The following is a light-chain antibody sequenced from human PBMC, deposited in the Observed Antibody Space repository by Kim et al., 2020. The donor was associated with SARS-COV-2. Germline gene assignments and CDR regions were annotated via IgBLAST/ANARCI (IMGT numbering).Light chain of an antibody. CDR1: SSISRVGYE. Sequence: QMVTSCYTRGSSISRVGYEIRWCQVCRSADPKLLVYGNSDLPSGVPDLFAGSKSSTSASLAITGLQAEDEAEYYCQSYDNSLSTSVFGGGTQLTVL. CDR2: GNS. CDR3: QSYDNSLSTSV. J-gene: IGLJ3*02. V-gene: IGLV1-40*01.